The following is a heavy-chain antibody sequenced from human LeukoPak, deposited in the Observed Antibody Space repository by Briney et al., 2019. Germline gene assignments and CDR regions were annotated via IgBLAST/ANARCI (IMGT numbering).Heavy chain of an antibody. D-gene: IGHD2-8*01. J-gene: IGHJ5*02. V-gene: IGHV4-59*01. CDR3: ALRNVYCTNGVCYGDNWFDP. Sequence: SETLSLTCTVSGGSISNYFWSWIRQPPGKGLEWIGYIYYSGSTNYNPSLKSRVTISVDTSKNQFSLKLSSVTAADTAVYYCALRNVYCTNGVCYGDNWFDPWGQGTLVTVSS. CDR2: IYYSGST. CDR1: GGSISNYF.